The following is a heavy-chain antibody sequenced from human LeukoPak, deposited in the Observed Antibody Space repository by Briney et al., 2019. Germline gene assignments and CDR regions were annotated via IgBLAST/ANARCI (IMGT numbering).Heavy chain of an antibody. CDR3: AKVPRQHDNWFDP. Sequence: GRSLRLSCAASGFTFSSHSMNWVRQTPGKGLEWISYISGSSTIIHYADSVKGRFTISRDDAKNSLYLQMNSLRAEDTAIYYCAKVPRQHDNWFDPWGQGTLVTVSS. CDR1: GFTFSSHS. D-gene: IGHD3-9*01. CDR2: ISGSSTII. V-gene: IGHV3-48*01. J-gene: IGHJ5*02.